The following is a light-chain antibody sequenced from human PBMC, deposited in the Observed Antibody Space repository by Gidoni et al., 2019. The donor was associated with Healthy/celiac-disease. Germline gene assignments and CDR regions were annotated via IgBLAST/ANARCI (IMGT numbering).Light chain of an antibody. Sequence: QMTQPPSSLSASVGDRVTITCRPSQSISSYLNWYQHKPGKAPKLLIYAASSLQSGVPSRVSGSGSGTDFTLTISSLQPEDFATYYCQQSYSTPYTFGQGTKLEIK. CDR3: QQSYSTPYT. CDR2: AAS. V-gene: IGKV1-39*01. CDR1: QSISSY. J-gene: IGKJ2*01.